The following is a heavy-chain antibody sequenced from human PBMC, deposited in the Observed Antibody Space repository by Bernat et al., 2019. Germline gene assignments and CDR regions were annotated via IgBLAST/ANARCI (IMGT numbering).Heavy chain of an antibody. CDR2: INNDGSTI. D-gene: IGHD1-26*01. J-gene: IGHJ5*02. Sequence: ELQLVESGGGLVQPGGSLRLSCAASGFTFSSHWMHWVHQAPGKGLVWVSRINNDGSTINYADSVKGRFTISRDNAKNTLYLQMNSLRAEDTAVYYCARRSGSGGFFWFDPWGQGTLVIVSS. CDR3: ARRSGSGGFFWFDP. CDR1: GFTFSSHW. V-gene: IGHV3-74*01.